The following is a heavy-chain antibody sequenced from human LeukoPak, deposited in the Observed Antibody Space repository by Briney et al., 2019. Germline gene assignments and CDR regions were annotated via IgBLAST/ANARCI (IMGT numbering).Heavy chain of an antibody. CDR3: AALRPFDY. CDR1: GFTFSGSA. J-gene: IGHJ4*02. Sequence: GGSLRLSCVTSGFTFSGSAMHWVRQASGKGLEWIGRIRVKAHNYATVYAASMKGRFTISRDDSKNTAYLQMTSLKPEDTAVYYCAALRPFDYWGQGTLVTVS. V-gene: IGHV3-73*01. D-gene: IGHD3-16*01. CDR2: IRVKAHNYAT.